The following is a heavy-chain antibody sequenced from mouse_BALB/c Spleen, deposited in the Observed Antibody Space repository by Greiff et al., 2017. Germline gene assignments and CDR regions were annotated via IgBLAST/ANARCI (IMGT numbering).Heavy chain of an antibody. V-gene: IGHV5-15*02. J-gene: IGHJ2*01. CDR3: ARALRNYFDY. Sequence: DVHLVESGGGLVQPGGSRKLSCAASGFTFSDYGMAWVRQAPGKGPEWVAFISNLAYSIYYADTVTGRFTISRENAKNTLYLEMSSLRSEDTAMYYCARALRNYFDYWGQGTTLTVSS. CDR2: ISNLAYSI. CDR1: GFTFSDYG. D-gene: IGHD1-1*01.